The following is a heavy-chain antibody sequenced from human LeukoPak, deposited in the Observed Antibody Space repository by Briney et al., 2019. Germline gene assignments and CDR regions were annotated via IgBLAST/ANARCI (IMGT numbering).Heavy chain of an antibody. D-gene: IGHD3/OR15-3a*01. CDR2: ISSSSSYI. CDR3: ARGTEGLFDY. CDR1: GFTFSSYS. J-gene: IGHJ4*02. V-gene: IGHV3-21*01. Sequence: GGSLRLSCAASGFTFSSYSMNWVRQAPGKGLEWVSSISSSSSYIYYADSVKGRFTISRDNSKNTLYLQMNSLRAEDTAVYFCARGTEGLFDYWGQGTLVTVSS.